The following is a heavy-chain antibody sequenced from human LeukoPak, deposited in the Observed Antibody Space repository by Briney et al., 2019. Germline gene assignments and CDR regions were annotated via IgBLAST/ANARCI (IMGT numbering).Heavy chain of an antibody. Sequence: SETLSLTCAVYGGSFSGYYWSWIRQPPGKGLEWIGEINQSGSTNYNPSLKSRVTISVDTSKNQFSLKLSSVTAADTAVYYCARGLPLGYCSSTSCYRNRYYYGMDVWGQGTTVTVSS. V-gene: IGHV4-34*01. CDR3: ARGLPLGYCSSTSCYRNRYYYGMDV. J-gene: IGHJ6*02. CDR2: INQSGST. D-gene: IGHD2-2*01. CDR1: GGSFSGYY.